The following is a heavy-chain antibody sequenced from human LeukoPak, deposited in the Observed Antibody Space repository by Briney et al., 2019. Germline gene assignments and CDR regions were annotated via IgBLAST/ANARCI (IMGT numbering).Heavy chain of an antibody. CDR2: INPKNGGT. Sequence: ASVKVSCKASGYSFTGYYIHWVRQAPGQGLEWMGWINPKNGGTNFAQKFQGRVTMTRDTSISTVYMELSRLRSDDTAVYYCARDQYCSGGNCYQQGNWFGPWGQGALVTVSS. D-gene: IGHD2-15*01. J-gene: IGHJ5*02. CDR3: ARDQYCSGGNCYQQGNWFGP. V-gene: IGHV1-2*02. CDR1: GYSFTGYY.